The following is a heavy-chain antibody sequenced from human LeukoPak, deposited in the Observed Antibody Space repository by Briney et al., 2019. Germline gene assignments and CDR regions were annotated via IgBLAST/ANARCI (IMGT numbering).Heavy chain of an antibody. D-gene: IGHD2-15*01. V-gene: IGHV4-34*01. Sequence: KPSETLSLTCAVYGGSFSGYYWSWIRQPPGKGLEWIGEINHSGSTNYNPSLKSRVTISVDTSKNQFSLKLSSVTAADTAVYYCARGQDVGGSCYLDWGQGTLVTVSS. CDR1: GGSFSGYY. J-gene: IGHJ4*02. CDR2: INHSGST. CDR3: ARGQDVGGSCYLD.